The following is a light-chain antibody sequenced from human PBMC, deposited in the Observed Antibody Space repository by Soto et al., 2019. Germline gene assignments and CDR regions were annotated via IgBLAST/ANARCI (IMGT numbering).Light chain of an antibody. V-gene: IGKV3-11*01. CDR3: QQRSNWPPYT. J-gene: IGKJ2*01. Sequence: EIVLTQSPATLSLSPGERATLSCRASQSVSSYLAWYQQKPGQAPRLLIYDASTSATGIPVRFSGSGSGTDVTLTISSLDPEDFLVYYCQQRSNWPPYTFGQRTKLEIK. CDR2: DAS. CDR1: QSVSSY.